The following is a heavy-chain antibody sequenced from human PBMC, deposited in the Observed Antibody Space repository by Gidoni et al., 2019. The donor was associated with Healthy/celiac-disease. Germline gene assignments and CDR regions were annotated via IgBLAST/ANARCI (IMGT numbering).Heavy chain of an antibody. D-gene: IGHD1-1*01. CDR2: IGTAGDT. CDR3: ARGASGNWNLDYYFDY. CDR1: VSTFRRYD. J-gene: IGHJ4*02. V-gene: IGHV3-13*01. Sequence: EVQLVESGGGLVQPGGSLRLSCAASVSTFRRYDMHWVRQATGKGLEWVSAIGTAGDTYYPGSVKGRFTIARENAKNSLYLQMNSLRAGDTAVYYCARGASGNWNLDYYFDYWGQGTLVTVSS.